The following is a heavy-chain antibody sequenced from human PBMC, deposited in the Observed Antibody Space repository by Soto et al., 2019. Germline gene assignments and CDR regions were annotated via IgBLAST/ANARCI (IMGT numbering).Heavy chain of an antibody. CDR1: AFNVRSFY. Sequence: EVQLVESGGSLVQPGGSLRLSCAASAFNVRSFYMGWVRQAPGKGMEWVSVMYSGGTTFYADSVKGRFTISRDNSKNTMYLPMNGLRAEDTAVYYCARALGPESDYWGQGTLVNVSS. CDR2: MYSGGTT. V-gene: IGHV3-66*01. CDR3: ARALGPESDY. J-gene: IGHJ4*02.